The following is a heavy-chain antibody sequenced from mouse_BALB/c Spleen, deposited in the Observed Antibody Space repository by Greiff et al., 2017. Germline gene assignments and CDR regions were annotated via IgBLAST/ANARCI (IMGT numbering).Heavy chain of an antibody. CDR2: INPGSGGT. CDR3: ARDLAWFAY. CDR1: GYAFTNYL. Sequence: QVQLQQSGAELVRPGTSVKVSCKASGYAFTNYLIEWVKQRPGQGLEWIGVINPGSGGTYYNEKFKGKATLTADKSSSTAYMQLSSLTSDDSAVYFCARDLAWFAYWGQGTLVTVSA. V-gene: IGHV1-54*01. J-gene: IGHJ3*01.